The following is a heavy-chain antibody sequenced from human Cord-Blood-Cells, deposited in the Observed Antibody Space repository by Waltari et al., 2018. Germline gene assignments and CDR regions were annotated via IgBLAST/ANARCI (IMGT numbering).Heavy chain of an antibody. CDR1: GGSISSSSYY. Sequence: QLQLQESGPGLVKPSETLSLTCTVSGGSISSSSYYRGWIRQPPGHGLEWIGSIYYSGSTYYNPSIKSRVTISVDTSKNQFSLKLSSVTAADTAVYYCARRGRYCSSTSCYEYAFDIWGQGTMVTVSS. J-gene: IGHJ3*02. CDR3: ARRGRYCSSTSCYEYAFDI. V-gene: IGHV4-39*01. D-gene: IGHD2-2*01. CDR2: IYYSGST.